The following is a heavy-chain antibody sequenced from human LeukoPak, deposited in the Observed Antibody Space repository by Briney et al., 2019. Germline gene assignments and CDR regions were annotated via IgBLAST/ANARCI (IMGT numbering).Heavy chain of an antibody. V-gene: IGHV3-7*01. CDR2: INQHGSEK. Sequence: GGSLRLSCAASGFTFSDYWMRWVRQAPGKGLEWVAGINQHGSEKYYVDSVRGRFTISRDDAKNSVYLQMNSLRAEDTAVYYCARGAFTSGRHYWGQGTLVTVSS. CDR3: ARGAFTSGRHY. CDR1: GFTFSDYW. D-gene: IGHD6-19*01. J-gene: IGHJ4*02.